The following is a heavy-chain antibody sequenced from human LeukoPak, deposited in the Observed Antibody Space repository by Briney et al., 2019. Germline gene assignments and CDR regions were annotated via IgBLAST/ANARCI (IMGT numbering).Heavy chain of an antibody. J-gene: IGHJ4*02. V-gene: IGHV3-21*01. CDR3: ARDGSSGWFSYYFDY. CDR2: ISSSSSYI. Sequence: GRSLRLSCAASGFTFDDYAMHWVRQAPGKGLEWVSSISSSSSYIYYADSVKGRFTISRDNAKNSLYLQMNSLRAEDTAVYYCARDGSSGWFSYYFDYWGQGTLVTVSS. CDR1: GFTFDDYA. D-gene: IGHD6-19*01.